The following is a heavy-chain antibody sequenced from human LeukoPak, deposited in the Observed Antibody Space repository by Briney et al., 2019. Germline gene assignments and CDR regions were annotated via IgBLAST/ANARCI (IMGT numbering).Heavy chain of an antibody. D-gene: IGHD6-13*01. CDR2: IKNDGAVK. J-gene: IGHJ4*02. V-gene: IGHV3-7*01. Sequence: GGSLRVSCAASGFTFSYHWMTWVRQAPGNGLEWVANIKNDGAVKNYVDSVKGRFTISRDNAKNSLYLQMNSLRAEDTAVYYCAKDSYSKGDFWGQGVLVTVSS. CDR1: GFTFSYHW. CDR3: AKDSYSKGDF.